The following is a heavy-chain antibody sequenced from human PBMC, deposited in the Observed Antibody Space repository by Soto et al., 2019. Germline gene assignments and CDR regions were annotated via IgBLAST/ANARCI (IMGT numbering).Heavy chain of an antibody. D-gene: IGHD5-12*01. CDR2: IGPKSGDT. CDR1: GYTFSGYY. Sequence: EASVKVSCKASGYTFSGYYIHWVRQAPGQAPEWVGEIGPKSGDTRYAQKFQGRVTMTKDTSITTVYMELRNLSPDDTAVYFCGRGRSGEIVIFYWGQGTLVTVSS. CDR3: GRGRSGEIVIFY. V-gene: IGHV1-2*02. J-gene: IGHJ4*02.